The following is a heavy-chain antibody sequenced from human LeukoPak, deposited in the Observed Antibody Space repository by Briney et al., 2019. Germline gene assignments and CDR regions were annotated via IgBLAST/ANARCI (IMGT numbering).Heavy chain of an antibody. CDR3: ARGGSGSYYNVFGYYYYYMDV. V-gene: IGHV4-34*01. J-gene: IGHJ6*03. D-gene: IGHD3-10*01. CDR2: INHSGST. Sequence: SETLSLTCAVYGGSFSGYYWSWIRQPPGKGLEWIGEINHSGSTNYNPSLKSRVTISVDTSKNQFSLKLSSVTAADTAVYYCARGGSGSYYNVFGYYYYYMDVWGKGTTVTISS. CDR1: GGSFSGYY.